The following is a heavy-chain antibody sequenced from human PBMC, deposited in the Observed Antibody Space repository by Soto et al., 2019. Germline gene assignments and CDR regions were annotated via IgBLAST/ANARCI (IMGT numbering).Heavy chain of an antibody. D-gene: IGHD3-10*01. CDR1: GGTFSSYA. CDR2: IIAIFGTA. V-gene: IGHV1-69*06. CDR3: ARGITMVRGVMSYWFDP. J-gene: IGHJ5*02. Sequence: QVQLVQSGAEVKKPGSSVKVSCKASGGTFSSYAVSWVRQAPGQGLEWMGGIIAIFGTANYAQKFQGRVTITADKSTSTAYMELRSLRSEDTAVYYCARGITMVRGVMSYWFDPWGQGTLVTVSS.